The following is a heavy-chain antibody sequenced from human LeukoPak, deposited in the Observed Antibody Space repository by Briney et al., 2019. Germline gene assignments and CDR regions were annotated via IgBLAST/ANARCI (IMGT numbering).Heavy chain of an antibody. Sequence: TSETLSLTCAVSGYSISSGYYWGWTRPPPGKGLDWIGNIYHSGSNYYNPSLNSRVTISVDTSKNQFSLKLGSAAAADTAVYYCARHEVGASWFDPGGQGTLVTVSA. CDR2: IYHSGSN. D-gene: IGHD1-26*01. J-gene: IGHJ5*02. CDR1: GYSISSGYY. V-gene: IGHV4-38-2*01. CDR3: ARHEVGASWFDP.